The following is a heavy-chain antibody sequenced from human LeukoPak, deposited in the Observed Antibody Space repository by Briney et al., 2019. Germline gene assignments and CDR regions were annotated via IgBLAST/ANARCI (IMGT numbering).Heavy chain of an antibody. D-gene: IGHD6-19*01. J-gene: IGHJ4*02. CDR1: GFTFSSYG. Sequence: GGSLRLSCAASGFTFSSYGMHWVRQAPGKGLEWVAVIWYDGSNKYYADSVKGRFTISRDNSKNTLCLQMNSLRAEDTAVYYCAKARREIRAVAGYYFDYWGQGTLVTVSS. V-gene: IGHV3-33*06. CDR2: IWYDGSNK. CDR3: AKARREIRAVAGYYFDY.